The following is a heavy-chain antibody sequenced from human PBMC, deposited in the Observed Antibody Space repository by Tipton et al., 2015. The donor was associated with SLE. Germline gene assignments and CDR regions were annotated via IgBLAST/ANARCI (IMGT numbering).Heavy chain of an antibody. CDR2: IYYSGST. CDR3: ARARYSGDNWFDP. Sequence: TLSLTCTVSGGSISSSSYYWGWIRQPPGKGLEWIGSIYYSGSTYYNPSLKSRVTISVDTSKNQFSLKLSSVTAADTAVYYCARARYSGDNWFDPWGQGTLVTASS. D-gene: IGHD1-26*01. J-gene: IGHJ5*02. V-gene: IGHV4-39*07. CDR1: GGSISSSSYY.